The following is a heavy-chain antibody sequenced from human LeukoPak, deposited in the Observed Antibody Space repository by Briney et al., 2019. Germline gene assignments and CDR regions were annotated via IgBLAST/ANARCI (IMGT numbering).Heavy chain of an antibody. J-gene: IGHJ5*02. Sequence: GGSLRLSCAASGFTFSSYWMSWVRQAPGKGLEWVANIKQDGSEKYYVDSVKGRFTISRDNAKNSLYLQMNSLRAEDTAVYYCAGGRIAVAGRNWFDPWGQGTLVTVSS. CDR1: GFTFSSYW. D-gene: IGHD6-19*01. V-gene: IGHV3-7*01. CDR2: IKQDGSEK. CDR3: AGGRIAVAGRNWFDP.